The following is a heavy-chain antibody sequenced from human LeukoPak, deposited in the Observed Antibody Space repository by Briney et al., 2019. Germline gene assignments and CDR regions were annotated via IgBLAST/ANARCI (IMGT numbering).Heavy chain of an antibody. V-gene: IGHV3-7*01. Sequence: PGGSLRPSCAVSGFTFNNYWISWVRQAPGKGLEWVANITPDGSDRYYVDSLKGRVTISRDNTKSSLYLQLNSLRAEDTAVYYCVPGGLAVSGIDYWGQGALVTVSS. CDR2: ITPDGSDR. J-gene: IGHJ4*02. CDR3: VPGGLAVSGIDY. CDR1: GFTFNNYW. D-gene: IGHD6-19*01.